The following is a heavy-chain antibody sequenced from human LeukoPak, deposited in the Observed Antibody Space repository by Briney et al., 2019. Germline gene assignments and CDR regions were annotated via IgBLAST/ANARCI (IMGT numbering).Heavy chain of an antibody. V-gene: IGHV4-38-2*02. CDR2: IFHSGST. Sequence: SSETLSLTCTVSGFSISSGYYWGWIRQPPGKGLEWIGSIFHSGSTSYNPSLQSRVTMSVDTSKNLFSLKLSSVTAADTAVYYCARGRFSVATVDYWGQGTLVTVSS. D-gene: IGHD5-12*01. CDR1: GFSISSGYY. CDR3: ARGRFSVATVDY. J-gene: IGHJ4*02.